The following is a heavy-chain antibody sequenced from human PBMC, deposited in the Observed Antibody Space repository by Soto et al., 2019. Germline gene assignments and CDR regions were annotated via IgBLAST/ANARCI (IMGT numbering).Heavy chain of an antibody. V-gene: IGHV4-34*01. Sequence: PSETLSLTCAVYGGSFSGYYWSWIRQPPGKGLEWIGEINHSGSTNYNPSLKSRVTISVDTSKNQFSLKLSSVTAADTAVYYCARGGSNASRQPKKFDYWGQGTLVTVSS. D-gene: IGHD2-2*01. J-gene: IGHJ4*02. CDR2: INHSGST. CDR3: ARGGSNASRQPKKFDY. CDR1: GGSFSGYY.